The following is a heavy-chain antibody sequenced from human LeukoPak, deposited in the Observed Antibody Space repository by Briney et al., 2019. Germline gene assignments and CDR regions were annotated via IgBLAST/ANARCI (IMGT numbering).Heavy chain of an antibody. V-gene: IGHV4-39*07. J-gene: IGHJ4*02. D-gene: IGHD4-17*01. CDR1: GDSISSSSYY. CDR2: SYYSGST. Sequence: SETLSLTCIVSGDSISSSSYYWGWIRQPPGKGLEWIASSYYSGSTFYNPSLKSRVTISVDTSKNQFSLKLSSVTAADTAVYYCARDISRAVTPDYFDYWGQGTLVTVSS. CDR3: ARDISRAVTPDYFDY.